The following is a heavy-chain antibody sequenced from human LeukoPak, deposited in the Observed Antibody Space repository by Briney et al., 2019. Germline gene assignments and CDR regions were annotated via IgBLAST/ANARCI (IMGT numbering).Heavy chain of an antibody. CDR1: NGPISPYY. D-gene: IGHD6-13*01. V-gene: IGHV4-59*01. J-gene: IGHJ5*02. CDR3: ARGCAAGAPHNWFDP. CDR2: IYHSGNT. Sequence: PSETLSLTCTVSNGPISPYYWRWIRQPPGKGLEWIGHIYHSGNTNYNPSLSSRVTISVDTSKNRFSLKQSSVTAADTAVYYCARGCAAGAPHNWFDPWGQGTLVTVSS.